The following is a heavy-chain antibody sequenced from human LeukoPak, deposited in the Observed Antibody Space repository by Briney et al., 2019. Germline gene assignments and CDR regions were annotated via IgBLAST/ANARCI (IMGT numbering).Heavy chain of an antibody. Sequence: SETLSLTCTVSGYSISSGYYWGWIRQPPGKGLEWIGSIYHSGSTYYNPSLKSRVTISVDTSKSHFSLRLSSVTAADTAVYYCAGHGNIVVVPDASKAFDIWGQGTMVTVSS. CDR1: GYSISSGYY. V-gene: IGHV4-38-2*02. D-gene: IGHD2-2*01. J-gene: IGHJ3*02. CDR3: AGHGNIVVVPDASKAFDI. CDR2: IYHSGST.